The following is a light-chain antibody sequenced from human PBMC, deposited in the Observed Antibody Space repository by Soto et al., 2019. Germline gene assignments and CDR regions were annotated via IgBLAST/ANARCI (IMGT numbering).Light chain of an antibody. J-gene: IGKJ3*01. CDR3: QQLNSYPPT. CDR2: AAS. V-gene: IGKV1-9*01. Sequence: DIQLTQSPSFLSAAVGDRVTMTCRASQGISSYLAWYQQKPGKAPKLLIYAASTLQSGVPSRFSGSGSGTEFTLTISSLQPEDFATYYCQQLNSYPPTFGPGTKGDIK. CDR1: QGISSY.